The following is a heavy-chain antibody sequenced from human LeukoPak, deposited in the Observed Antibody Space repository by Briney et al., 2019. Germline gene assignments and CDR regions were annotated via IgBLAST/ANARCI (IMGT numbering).Heavy chain of an antibody. J-gene: IGHJ3*02. D-gene: IGHD4-17*01. V-gene: IGHV5-51*01. CDR1: GYSFTTHW. Sequence: GESLKISCKGSGYSFTTHWIGWVRQMPGKGLEWMGIIDPRDSDTRYSPSFQGQVTISADKSTSTAYVQWSRLKASDTAMYYCARLPTTDDAFDIWGQGTMVVVSS. CDR2: IDPRDSDT. CDR3: ARLPTTDDAFDI.